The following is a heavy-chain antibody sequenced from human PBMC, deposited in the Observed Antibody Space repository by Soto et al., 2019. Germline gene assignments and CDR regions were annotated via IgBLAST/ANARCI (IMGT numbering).Heavy chain of an antibody. D-gene: IGHD6-19*01. J-gene: IGHJ3*02. CDR3: ASQPRIAVASTGDAFDI. Sequence: SETLSLTCTVSGGSISSSSYYWGWIRQPPGKGLEWIGSIYYSGSTYYNPSLKSRVTISVDTSKNQFSLKLSSVTAADTAVYYCASQPRIAVASTGDAFDIWGQGTMVTVSS. CDR1: GGSISSSSYY. V-gene: IGHV4-39*01. CDR2: IYYSGST.